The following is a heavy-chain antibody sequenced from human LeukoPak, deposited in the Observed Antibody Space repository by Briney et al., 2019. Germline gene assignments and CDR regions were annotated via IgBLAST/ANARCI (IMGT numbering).Heavy chain of an antibody. J-gene: IGHJ6*02. V-gene: IGHV3-23*01. CDR2: IGGSGGDT. Sequence: GSLRLSCVVSGFTFSTYAMSWVRQAPGKGLEWVSGIGGSGGDTFYADSVRGRFTVSRDNSENTLFLQIDSLRTEDTAVYYCVPLGGLGYYQYGMDVWGRGSTVTVSS. CDR1: GFTFSTYA. D-gene: IGHD3/OR15-3a*01. CDR3: VPLGGLGYYQYGMDV.